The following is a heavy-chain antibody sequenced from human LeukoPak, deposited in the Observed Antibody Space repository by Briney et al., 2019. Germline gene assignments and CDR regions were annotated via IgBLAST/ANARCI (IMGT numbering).Heavy chain of an antibody. V-gene: IGHV1-24*01. CDR2: FDPEDGET. CDR1: GYTLTGYY. CDR3: ATVRFYYGSGSFGAFDI. D-gene: IGHD3-10*01. J-gene: IGHJ3*02. Sequence: ASVKVSCKASGYTLTGYYMHWVRQAPGKGLEWMGGFDPEDGETIYAQKFQGRVTMTEDTSTDTAYMELSSLRSEDTAVYYCATVRFYYGSGSFGAFDIWGQGTMVTVSS.